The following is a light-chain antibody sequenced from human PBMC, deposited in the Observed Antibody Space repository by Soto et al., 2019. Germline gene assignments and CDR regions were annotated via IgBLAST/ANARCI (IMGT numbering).Light chain of an antibody. CDR1: SSDVGGFDY. CDR2: DVT. Sequence: QSALTQPASVSGSPGQSITISCTGTSSDVGGFDYVSWYQQHPGKAPKLMLYDVTDRPSGVSDRFSGAKSCNTASLTISGLQTEVEADYYCSSFPSRTTLLFGGGTKLTVL. J-gene: IGLJ2*01. CDR3: SSFPSRTTLL. V-gene: IGLV2-14*03.